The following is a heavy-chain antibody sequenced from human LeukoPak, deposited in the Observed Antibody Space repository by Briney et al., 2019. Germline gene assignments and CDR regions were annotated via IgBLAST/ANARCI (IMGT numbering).Heavy chain of an antibody. J-gene: IGHJ3*02. CDR3: ATGSIGVDGGPAAIGYNDAFDI. V-gene: IGHV4-30-4*08. Sequence: SQTLSLTCTVSGGSISSGDYYWSWIRQPPGKGLEWIGYIYYSGSTYYNPSLKSRVTISVDTSKNQFSLELSSVTAADTAVYYCATGSIGVDGGPAAIGYNDAFDIWGQGTMVTVSS. CDR1: GGSISSGDYY. D-gene: IGHD2-2*02. CDR2: IYYSGST.